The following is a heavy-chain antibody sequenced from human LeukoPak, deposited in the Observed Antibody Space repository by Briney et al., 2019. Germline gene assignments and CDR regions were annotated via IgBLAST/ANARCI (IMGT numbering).Heavy chain of an antibody. CDR1: GYTFTGYY. J-gene: IGHJ4*02. CDR3: ARDWAEHLGYCSGGSCYGGVYYFDY. V-gene: IGHV1-2*02. Sequence: ASVKVSCKASGYTFTGYYMHWVRQAPGQGLEWMGWINPNSGGTNYAQKFQGRVTMTRDTSISTAYMELSRLRSDGTAVYYCARDWAEHLGYCSGGSCYGGVYYFDYWGQGTLVTVSS. D-gene: IGHD2-15*01. CDR2: INPNSGGT.